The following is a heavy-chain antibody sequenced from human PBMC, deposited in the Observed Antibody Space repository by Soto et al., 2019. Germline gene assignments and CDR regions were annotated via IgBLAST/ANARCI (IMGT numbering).Heavy chain of an antibody. CDR3: ARQRRGGYWFDP. Sequence: SETLSLTCAVSGVSVTNGDYYWTWMRQSPGKGLEWIGNIYYSETTKYNPSLNSRLSISIDTSRNQFSLQLTSVTAADTAIYYCARQRRGGYWFDPWGQGTLVTVSS. CDR2: IYYSETT. CDR1: GVSVTNGDYY. J-gene: IGHJ5*02. V-gene: IGHV4-30-4*01.